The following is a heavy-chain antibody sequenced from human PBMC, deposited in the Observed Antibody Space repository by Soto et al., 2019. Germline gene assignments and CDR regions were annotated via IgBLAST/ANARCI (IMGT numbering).Heavy chain of an antibody. V-gene: IGHV4-31*03. CDR2: IYYSGST. CDR1: GGSISSGGYY. Sequence: SETLSLTCTVSGGSISSGGYYWSWIRPHPGKGLEWIGYIYYSGSTYYNPSLNSRVTIPVDTSKNQFSLKLRSVTAADTAVHYCARSVFPWGQGTLVTVSS. CDR3: ARSVFP. J-gene: IGHJ5*02.